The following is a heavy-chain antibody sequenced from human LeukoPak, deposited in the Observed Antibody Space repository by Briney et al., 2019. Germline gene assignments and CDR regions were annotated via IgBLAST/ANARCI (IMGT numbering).Heavy chain of an antibody. CDR2: MNPNSGNT. D-gene: IGHD2-2*03. CDR1: GYTFTSYD. J-gene: IGHJ4*02. V-gene: IGHV1-8*01. CDR3: AREGLLDIVVVPAAMPLDY. Sequence: ASVKVSCKASGYTFTSYDINWVRQATGQGLEWMGWMNPNSGNTGYAQKFQGRVTMTRDTSISTAYMELSRLRSDDTAVYYCAREGLLDIVVVPAAMPLDYWGQGTLVTVSS.